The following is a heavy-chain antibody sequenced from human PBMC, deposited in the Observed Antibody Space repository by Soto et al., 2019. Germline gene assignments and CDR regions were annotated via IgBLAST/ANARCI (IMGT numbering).Heavy chain of an antibody. CDR3: AKDLSIAVAGIGSDYYYGMDV. Sequence: PGGSLRLSCGASGFNFGGYAVSWVRQAPGKGLEWVSAISGSGGSTYYADSVKGRFTISRDNSKNTLYLQMNSLRAEDTAVYYCAKDLSIAVAGIGSDYYYGMDVWGQGTTVTVSS. J-gene: IGHJ6*02. CDR1: GFNFGGYA. CDR2: ISGSGGST. V-gene: IGHV3-23*01. D-gene: IGHD6-19*01.